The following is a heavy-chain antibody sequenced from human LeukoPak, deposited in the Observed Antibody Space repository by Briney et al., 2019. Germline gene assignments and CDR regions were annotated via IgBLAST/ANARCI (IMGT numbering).Heavy chain of an antibody. D-gene: IGHD5-18*01. CDR2: IYYSGST. CDR1: GGSISSYY. Sequence: SETLSLTCTVSGGSISSYYWSWIRQPPGKGLEWIGYIYYSGSTNYNPSLKSRVTISVDTSKNQFSLKLSSVTAADTAVYYCARGIQLWSPVAFDIWGQGTMVTVSS. J-gene: IGHJ3*02. CDR3: ARGIQLWSPVAFDI. V-gene: IGHV4-59*12.